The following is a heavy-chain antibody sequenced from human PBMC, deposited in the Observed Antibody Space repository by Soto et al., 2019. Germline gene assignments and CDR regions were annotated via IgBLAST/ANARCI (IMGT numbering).Heavy chain of an antibody. J-gene: IGHJ5*02. CDR1: GYTFTSYA. Sequence: ASVKVSCKASGYTFTSYAMHWVRQAPGQRLEWMGWINAGNGNTKYSQKFQGRVTITRDTSASTAYMELSSLRSEDTAVYYCARGTQLWLMFSAMWFDPWGQGTLVTVYS. CDR2: INAGNGNT. CDR3: ARGTQLWLMFSAMWFDP. V-gene: IGHV1-3*01. D-gene: IGHD5-18*01.